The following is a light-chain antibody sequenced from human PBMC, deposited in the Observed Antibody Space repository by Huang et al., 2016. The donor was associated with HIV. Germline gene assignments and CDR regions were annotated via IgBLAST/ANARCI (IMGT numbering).Light chain of an antibody. CDR1: QGIGSN. CDR3: QQYSDFPRT. J-gene: IGKJ2*01. Sequence: VIWMTQSPSLISASTGDKVTINCRSSQGIGSNLAWYRQKPGQVPQLLIHTVSSLQTGVTSLFSGTGSGTEYTLTISCLQSEDFATYYCQQYSDFPRTFGQGTKLEIK. V-gene: IGKV1D-8*01. CDR2: TVS.